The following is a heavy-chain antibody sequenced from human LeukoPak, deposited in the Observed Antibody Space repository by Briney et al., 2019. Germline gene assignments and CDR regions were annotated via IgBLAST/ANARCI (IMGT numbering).Heavy chain of an antibody. Sequence: SETLSLTYSASGGSISSHYWSWIRQPPGKGLEWIGYIYYSGSTNYNPSLKSRVTISVDTSKNQFSLKLSSVTAADTAVYYCARRPRTYYYGSGSYYCFDYWGQGTLVTVSS. CDR2: IYYSGST. V-gene: IGHV4-59*11. D-gene: IGHD3-10*01. CDR1: GGSISSHY. J-gene: IGHJ4*02. CDR3: ARRPRTYYYGSGSYYCFDY.